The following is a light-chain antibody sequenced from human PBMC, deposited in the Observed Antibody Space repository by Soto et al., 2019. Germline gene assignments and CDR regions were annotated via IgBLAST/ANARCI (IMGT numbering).Light chain of an antibody. CDR1: SSDVGAYDS. Sequence: QSALTQPASVSGSPGQSIAISCTGTSSDVGAYDSVCWYQQHSGKAPKLIIFGVSNRPSGVSNRFSGHKSGNTASLTISGLQAEDEADYYCSSYTGDSSYVFGTGTKVTVL. CDR3: SSYTGDSSYV. CDR2: GVS. J-gene: IGLJ1*01. V-gene: IGLV2-14*03.